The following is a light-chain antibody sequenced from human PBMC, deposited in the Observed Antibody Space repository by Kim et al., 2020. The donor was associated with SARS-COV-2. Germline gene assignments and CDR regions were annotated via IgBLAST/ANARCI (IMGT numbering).Light chain of an antibody. CDR3: CSYAGSSTYV. CDR2: EGS. J-gene: IGLJ1*01. Sequence: GQSITISCTGTSSDVGSYNLVSWYQQHPGKAPKLMIYEGSKRPSGVSNRFSGSKSGNTASLTISGLQAEDEADYYCCSYAGSSTYVFGTGTKVNVL. V-gene: IGLV2-23*01. CDR1: SSDVGSYNL.